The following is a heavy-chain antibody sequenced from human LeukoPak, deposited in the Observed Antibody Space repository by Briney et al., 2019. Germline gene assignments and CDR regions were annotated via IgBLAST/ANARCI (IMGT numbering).Heavy chain of an antibody. V-gene: IGHV3-7*03. CDR2: IKQDGSEK. D-gene: IGHD2-21*01. CDR1: GFTFSSYW. CDR3: AREDTAYYYFDY. Sequence: GGSLRLSCAASGFTFSSYWMSWVRQAPGKGLEWVANIKQDGSEKYYVDSEKGRFTISRDNAKNSLYLQMNRLRAEDTAVYYCAREDTAYYYFDYWGQGTLVTVSS. J-gene: IGHJ4*02.